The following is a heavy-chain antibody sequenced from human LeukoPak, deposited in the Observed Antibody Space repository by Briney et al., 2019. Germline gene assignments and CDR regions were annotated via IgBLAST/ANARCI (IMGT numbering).Heavy chain of an antibody. Sequence: SETLSLTCTVSGGSVSSGGYYWSWIRQPPGKGLEWIGYIYYSGSTNYNPSLKSRVTISVDTSKNQFSLKLSSVTAADTAVYYCARGDCSSTSCYVWYFDLWGRGTLVTVSS. CDR1: GGSVSSGGYY. CDR2: IYYSGST. V-gene: IGHV4-61*08. D-gene: IGHD2-2*01. CDR3: ARGDCSSTSCYVWYFDL. J-gene: IGHJ2*01.